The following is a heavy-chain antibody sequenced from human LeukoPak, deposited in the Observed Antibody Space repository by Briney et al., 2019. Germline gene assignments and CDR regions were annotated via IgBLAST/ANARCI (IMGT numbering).Heavy chain of an antibody. CDR2: IYTGGTT. CDR1: GLTVSRTY. Sequence: GGSLRLSCAASGLTVSRTYLIWVRQAPGKGLEWVSSIYTGGTTYYADSVKGRFTISRDNSKNALHLQLTSLRADDTALYFCARGTLRSGYDSWGQGTLVTVSS. D-gene: IGHD5-12*01. CDR3: ARGTLRSGYDS. V-gene: IGHV3-66*01. J-gene: IGHJ4*02.